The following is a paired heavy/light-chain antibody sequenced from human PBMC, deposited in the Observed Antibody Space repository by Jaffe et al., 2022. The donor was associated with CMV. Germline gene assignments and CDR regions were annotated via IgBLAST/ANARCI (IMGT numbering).Light chain of an antibody. Sequence: DIQVTQSPSTLSASVGDRVTITCRASQRIDDWLAWYQQKPGKAPKLLIYKASSLQSGVPSRFSGSGSGMEFTLTISSLQPDDIATYYCQHYNSYPWTFGQGTKVDIK. CDR1: QRIDDW. CDR3: QHYNSYPWT. J-gene: IGKJ1*01. CDR2: KAS. V-gene: IGKV1-5*03.
Heavy chain of an antibody. V-gene: IGHV4-59*08. J-gene: IGHJ4*02. CDR2: INYIGDT. CDR3: ARNGPGGAWDYYFDF. D-gene: IGHD2-8*01. CDR1: GGSIGGHY. Sequence: QVQLQESGPGLVKPSGTLSLTCSVSGGSIGGHYWSWIRQSPVKGLEWIGYINYIGDTIYNPALRNRVTLSVDRSTNQFSLMLTSVTAADTGIYYCARNGPGGAWDYYFDFWGQGALVTVSS.